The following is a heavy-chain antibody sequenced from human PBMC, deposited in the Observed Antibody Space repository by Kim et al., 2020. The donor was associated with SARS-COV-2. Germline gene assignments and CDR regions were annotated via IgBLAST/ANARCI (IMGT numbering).Heavy chain of an antibody. V-gene: IGHV3-9*01. CDR1: RFTFDDYA. Sequence: GGSLRLSCAASRFTFDDYAMHWVRQAPGKGLEWVSGISWNSGSIGYADSVKGRFTISRDNAKNSLYLQMNSLRAEDTALYYCARTYSGSHLFDYWGQGT. J-gene: IGHJ4*02. CDR3: ARTYSGSHLFDY. CDR2: ISWNSGSI. D-gene: IGHD1-26*01.